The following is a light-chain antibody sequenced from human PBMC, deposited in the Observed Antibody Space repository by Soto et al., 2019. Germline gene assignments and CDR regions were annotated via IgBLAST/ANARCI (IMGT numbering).Light chain of an antibody. V-gene: IGKV3-15*01. Sequence: ERVMTQSPATLPVSPGERATLSCRASQSVTTSLAWYQQKPGQAPRLLIYGASIRATDVPARFSGSGSGTEFTLTISSLQPEDFAVYYCQQYDSWPGVTFGPGTKVDFK. CDR3: QQYDSWPGVT. CDR1: QSVTTS. J-gene: IGKJ3*01. CDR2: GAS.